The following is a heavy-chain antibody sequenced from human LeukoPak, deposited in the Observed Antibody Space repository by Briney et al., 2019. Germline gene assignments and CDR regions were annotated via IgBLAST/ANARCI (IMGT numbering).Heavy chain of an antibody. V-gene: IGHV5-51*01. J-gene: IGHJ4*02. CDR2: IYPDDSDT. CDR3: AAGGTTVTTGIDY. D-gene: IGHD4-17*01. Sequence: GESLKISCKGSGYSFTSYWIGWVRQMPGKGLEWMGIIYPDDSDTRYSPSFQGQVTISADKSISTAYPQWSSLKASDTAMYYCAAGGTTVTTGIDYWGQGTLVTVSS. CDR1: GYSFTSYW.